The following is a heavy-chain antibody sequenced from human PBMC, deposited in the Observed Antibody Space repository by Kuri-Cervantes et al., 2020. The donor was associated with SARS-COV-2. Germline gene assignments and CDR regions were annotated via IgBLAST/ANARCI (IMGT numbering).Heavy chain of an antibody. CDR1: GYSISSGYY. J-gene: IGHJ4*02. D-gene: IGHD6-19*01. CDR2: IYHSGST. CDR3: ARVAVAGSLDY. V-gene: IGHV4-38-2*01. Sequence: SETLSLTCAVSGYSISSGYYWGWIRQPPGKGPEWIGSIYHSGSTYYNPSLKSRVTISVDTSKNQFSLKLSSVTAADTAVYYCARVAVAGSLDYWGQGTLVTVSS.